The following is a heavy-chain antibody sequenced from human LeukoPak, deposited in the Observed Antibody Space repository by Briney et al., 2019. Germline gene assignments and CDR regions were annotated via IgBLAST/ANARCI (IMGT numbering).Heavy chain of an antibody. CDR3: AKALVTTLINTYQIDF. CDR1: GFTFSTYG. J-gene: IGHJ4*02. V-gene: IGHV3-30*02. CDR2: IRCDESKE. Sequence: PGGSLRLFCAASGFTFSTYGTHWVRQSPGKGLEGVAFIRCDESKEFYADSLKGRFTVSRDNSQNTLFLQINSLKTEDTAVYYCAKALVTTLINTYQIDFWGQGTLVTVSS. D-gene: IGHD4-23*01.